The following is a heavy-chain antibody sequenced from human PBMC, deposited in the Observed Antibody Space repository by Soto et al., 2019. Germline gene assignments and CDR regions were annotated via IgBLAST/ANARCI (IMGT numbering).Heavy chain of an antibody. D-gene: IGHD6-19*01. Sequence: QVHLVQSGAEVKRPGSSVKVSCKAFGGSFSTNEIDWVRQAPGQGLEWMGRIFPKVGTADYAQKFQGRLTIIADESTTTVYMQLSRLTSADTAVYFCARARYSSRWGTFDSWGQGTQVAVSS. J-gene: IGHJ5*02. CDR3: ARARYSSRWGTFDS. V-gene: IGHV1-69*01. CDR1: GGSFSTNE. CDR2: IFPKVGTA.